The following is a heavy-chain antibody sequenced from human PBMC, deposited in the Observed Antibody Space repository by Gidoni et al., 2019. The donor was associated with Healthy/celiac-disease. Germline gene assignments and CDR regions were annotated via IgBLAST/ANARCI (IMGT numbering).Heavy chain of an antibody. CDR3: ARDLPPGTMIVTVGDAFDI. CDR2: IWYDGSNK. J-gene: IGHJ3*02. CDR1: GFTFSSYG. V-gene: IGHV3-33*01. D-gene: IGHD3-22*01. Sequence: QVQLVESGGGVVQPGRSLRLSCAASGFTFSSYGMHWVRQAPGKGLEWVAVIWYDGSNKYYADSVKGRFTISRDNSKNTLYLQMNSLRAEDTAVYYCARDLPPGTMIVTVGDAFDIWGQGTMVTVSS.